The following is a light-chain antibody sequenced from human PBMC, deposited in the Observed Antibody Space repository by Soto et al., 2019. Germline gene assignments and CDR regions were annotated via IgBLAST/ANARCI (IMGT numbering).Light chain of an antibody. Sequence: AIQMTQSPSSLSASVGDRVTITCRASQGIRTELGWYQQKPGKAPKLLIYGASTLQGGVPSRISGSGSGTDFTLTISSLQPEDFVTYSCLQDYESPRTFGQGTKVDIK. J-gene: IGKJ1*01. V-gene: IGKV1-6*01. CDR3: LQDYESPRT. CDR2: GAS. CDR1: QGIRTE.